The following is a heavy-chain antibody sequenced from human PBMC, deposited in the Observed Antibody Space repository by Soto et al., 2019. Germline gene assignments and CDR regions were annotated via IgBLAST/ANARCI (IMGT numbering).Heavy chain of an antibody. V-gene: IGHV3-21*01. D-gene: IGHD2-15*01. CDR3: ARAHEVAWFDS. CDR1: GFSFSSYT. J-gene: IGHJ5*01. CDR2: ITNRGTHT. Sequence: EVQLVESGGGLVKPGESLRLSCAASGFSFSSYTMNWVRQAPGKGLQWVSSITNRGTHTYSADSVKGRFTISRDNDKNSLYLQMINLRAEDTAIYFCARAHEVAWFDSWGLGTLVTVTS.